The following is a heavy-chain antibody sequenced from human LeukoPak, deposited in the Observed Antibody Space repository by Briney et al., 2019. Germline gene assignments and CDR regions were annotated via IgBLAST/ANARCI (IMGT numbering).Heavy chain of an antibody. J-gene: IGHJ3*02. D-gene: IGHD2-2*01. Sequence: PGGSLRLSCAASGFTFSSYAMHWVRQAPGKGLEWVAVISYDGSNKYYADSVKGRFTISRDNSKNTLYLQMNSLRAEDTAVYYCANGDIVVVPAAIDAFDIWGQGTMVTVSS. V-gene: IGHV3-30-3*01. CDR3: ANGDIVVVPAAIDAFDI. CDR1: GFTFSSYA. CDR2: ISYDGSNK.